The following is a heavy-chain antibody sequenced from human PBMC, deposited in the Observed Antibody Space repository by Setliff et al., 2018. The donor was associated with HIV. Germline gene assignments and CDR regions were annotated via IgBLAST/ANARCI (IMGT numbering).Heavy chain of an antibody. CDR1: GGSLGGYY. Sequence: PSETLSLTCTVSGGSLGGYYWSWTRQPAGKRLEWIGRIFASGTTNYNPSLKSRVTMSVDTSKNQFSLKLSSVTAADTAVYYCARAGSMVRGVIISAIDIWGQGTMVTVSS. V-gene: IGHV4-4*07. CDR3: ARAGSMVRGVIISAIDI. J-gene: IGHJ3*02. D-gene: IGHD3-10*01. CDR2: IFASGTT.